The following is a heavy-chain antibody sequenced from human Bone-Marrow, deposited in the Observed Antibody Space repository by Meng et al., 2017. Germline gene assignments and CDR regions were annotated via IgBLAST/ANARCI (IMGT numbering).Heavy chain of an antibody. V-gene: IGHV1-2*06. CDR2: IDPRSGDT. Sequence: QLVQRGAQVHTLTPSANCATNPFGYTCPAYCLHWVRQAPGQGLDWLGRIDPRSGDTQYAQNFQGRVTMTRDTSISTTYMELSRLRSDDTAVYYCVRDEDISAAGKLFGDYWGQGTLVTVSS. J-gene: IGHJ4*02. D-gene: IGHD6-13*01. CDR1: GYTCPAYC. CDR3: VRDEDISAAGKLFGDY.